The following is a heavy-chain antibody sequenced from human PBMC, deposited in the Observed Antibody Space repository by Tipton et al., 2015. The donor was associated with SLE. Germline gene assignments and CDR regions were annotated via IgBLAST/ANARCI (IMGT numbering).Heavy chain of an antibody. V-gene: IGHV4-34*01. CDR1: GGSFSGYY. J-gene: IGHJ4*02. CDR3: ARQGVDSGRYDDY. D-gene: IGHD1-26*01. CDR2: INHSGST. Sequence: TLSLTCAVYGGSFSGYYWSWIRQPPGKGLEWIGEINHSGSTNYNPSLKSRVTISVGTSKNQFSLKLSSVTAADTAVYYCARQGVDSGRYDDYWGQGTLVTVSS.